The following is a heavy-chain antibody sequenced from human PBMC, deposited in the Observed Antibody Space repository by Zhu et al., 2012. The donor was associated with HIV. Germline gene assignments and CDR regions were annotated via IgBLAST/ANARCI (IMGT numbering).Heavy chain of an antibody. CDR3: ARRGVAATGGWFDP. CDR1: GGSISRSSYY. CDR2: IYYSGST. J-gene: IGHJ5*02. V-gene: IGHV4-39*07. D-gene: IGHD2-15*01. Sequence: QVQLQESGPGLMKPSETLSLTCTVSGGSISRSSYYWGWIRQPPGKGLEWIGSIYYSGSTYYNPSLTSRVTMSVDTSKNQFSLKLTSVTAADTAVYYCARRGVAATGGWFDPWGQGTLVTVSS.